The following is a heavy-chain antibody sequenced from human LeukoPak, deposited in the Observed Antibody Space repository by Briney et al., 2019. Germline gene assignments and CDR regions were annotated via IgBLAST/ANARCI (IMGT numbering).Heavy chain of an antibody. V-gene: IGHV3-23*01. CDR3: AKTGGRTYYYYGMDV. CDR1: GFTFSSYA. D-gene: IGHD1-26*01. J-gene: IGHJ6*02. Sequence: PGGSLRLSCAASGFTFSSYAMSWVRQAPGKGLEWVSAISGSGGSTYYADSVKGRFTISRDNSKNTLYLQMNSLRAEDTAVYYCAKTGGRTYYYYGMDVWGQGTTVTVSS. CDR2: ISGSGGST.